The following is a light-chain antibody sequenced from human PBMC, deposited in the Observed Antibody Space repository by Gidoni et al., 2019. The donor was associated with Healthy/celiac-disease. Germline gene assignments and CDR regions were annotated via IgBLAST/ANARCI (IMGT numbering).Light chain of an antibody. Sequence: EIVMTQSPATLSVSPGARATLSCRASQSVSSNFAWYQQKPGKAPRLLIYGASTRPTGIPARFSGSASGTEFTLTISSLQSEDSAVYYRQQYNNWPITFXXXTKVEIK. CDR1: QSVSSN. J-gene: IGKJ4*01. CDR3: QQYNNWPIT. V-gene: IGKV3-15*01. CDR2: GAS.